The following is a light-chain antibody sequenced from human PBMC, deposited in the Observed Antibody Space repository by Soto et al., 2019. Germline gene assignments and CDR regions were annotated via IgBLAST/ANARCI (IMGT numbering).Light chain of an antibody. CDR2: GAS. V-gene: IGKV3D-15*01. CDR3: QQYNNWPPWRT. J-gene: IGKJ1*01. Sequence: EIVMTRSPATLSVSPGERATLSCRASQSVSSNLAWYQQKPGQAPRLLIYGASIRATGIPARFSGSGSGTEFTLTISSLQSEDFAVYYCQQYNNWPPWRTFGQGTKVDIK. CDR1: QSVSSN.